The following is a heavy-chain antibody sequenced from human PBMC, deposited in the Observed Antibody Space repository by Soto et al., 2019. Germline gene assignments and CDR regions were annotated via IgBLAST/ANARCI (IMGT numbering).Heavy chain of an antibody. D-gene: IGHD6-19*01. V-gene: IGHV1-46*01. CDR2: INVSDGST. CDR1: GGTFSSYA. CDR3: AREAAVAGTAFDH. J-gene: IGHJ5*02. Sequence: GASVKVSCKASGGTFSSYAISWVRQAPGQGPEWMGRINVSDGSTRYAQNFQGRVTMTRDTSTTTVYMELSPLRSDDTAVYYCAREAAVAGTAFDHWGQGTLVTVSS.